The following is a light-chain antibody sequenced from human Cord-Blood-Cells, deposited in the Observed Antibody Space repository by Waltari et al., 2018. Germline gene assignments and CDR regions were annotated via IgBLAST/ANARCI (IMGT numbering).Light chain of an antibody. J-gene: IGLJ1*01. CDR1: SSDVGGSNY. Sequence: QSALTQPASVSGSPGQSITTSYTGTSSDVGGSNYVSWYQQHPGKAPKLMIYEVSNRPSGVSNRFSGSKSGNTASLTISGLQAEDEADYYCSSYTSSSTLYVFGTGTKVTVL. CDR2: EVS. V-gene: IGLV2-14*01. CDR3: SSYTSSSTLYV.